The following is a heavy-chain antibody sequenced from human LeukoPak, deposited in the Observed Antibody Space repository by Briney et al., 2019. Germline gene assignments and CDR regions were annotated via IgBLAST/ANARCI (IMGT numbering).Heavy chain of an antibody. CDR1: GFTFSSYA. CDR2: ISYDGSNK. J-gene: IGHJ4*02. CDR3: ARDTAMVQLIDY. Sequence: GGSLRLSCAASGFTFSSYAMHWVRQAPGKGLEWVAVISYDGSNKYYADSVKGRFTISRDNSKNTLYLQMNSLRAEDTAVYYCARDTAMVQLIDYWGQGTLVTVSS. D-gene: IGHD5-18*01. V-gene: IGHV3-30-3*01.